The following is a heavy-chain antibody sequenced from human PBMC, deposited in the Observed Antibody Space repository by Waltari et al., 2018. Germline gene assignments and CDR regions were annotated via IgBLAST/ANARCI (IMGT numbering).Heavy chain of an antibody. V-gene: IGHV3-74*01. Sequence: EVRLVESGGGLVQPGGSLRLSCSAYGSRFRRHWLHWVRQVPGKGLVWVSRVKDDGRSISYADSVKGRFSISRDNAKNMLYLQMNSLRAEDTAVYYCARDLYHAMDVWGQGTTVIVSS. CDR2: VKDDGRSI. CDR3: ARDLYHAMDV. J-gene: IGHJ6*02. CDR1: GSRFRRHW.